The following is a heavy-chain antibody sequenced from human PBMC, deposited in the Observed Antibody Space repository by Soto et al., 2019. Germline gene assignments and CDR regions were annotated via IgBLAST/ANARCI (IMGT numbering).Heavy chain of an antibody. J-gene: IGHJ6*02. Sequence: SLRLSCAASGFTFDDYAMHWVRQAPGKGLEWVSGISWNSGSIGYADSVKGRFTISRDNAKNSLYLQMNSLRAEDTALYYCATDGGMVRDYYGMDVWGQGTGVTVAS. CDR3: ATDGGMVRDYYGMDV. D-gene: IGHD1-26*01. CDR2: ISWNSGSI. CDR1: GFTFDDYA. V-gene: IGHV3-9*01.